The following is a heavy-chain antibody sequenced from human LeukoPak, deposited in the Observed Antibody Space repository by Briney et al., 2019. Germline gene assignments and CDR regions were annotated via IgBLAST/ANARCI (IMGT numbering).Heavy chain of an antibody. D-gene: IGHD6-13*01. CDR3: ARGYSSSWYFYYYYYYMDV. V-gene: IGHV3-7*04. CDR1: GFTFSSYW. CDR2: IKQDGSEK. J-gene: IGHJ6*03. Sequence: GGSLRLSCAASGFTFSSYWMSWVRQAPGKGLEWVANIKQDGSEKYYVDSVKGRFTISRDNAKNSLYLRMNSLRAEDTAVYYCARGYSSSWYFYYYYYYMDVWGKGTTVTVSS.